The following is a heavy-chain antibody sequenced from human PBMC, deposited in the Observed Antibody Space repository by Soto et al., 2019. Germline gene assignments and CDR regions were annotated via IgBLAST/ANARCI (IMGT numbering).Heavy chain of an antibody. CDR2: IYYSGNT. Sequence: SETLFLSSTVSGGSISSYYWSWIRQPPRKGLEWIGYIYYSGNTHYNPSLQSRVTISVDTSKDQFSLNLSSVTAADTAVYYCARGQGGTYHRTAPFDYWGQGTLVTVS. V-gene: IGHV4-59*01. J-gene: IGHJ4*02. D-gene: IGHD1-26*01. CDR1: GGSISSYY. CDR3: ARGQGGTYHRTAPFDY.